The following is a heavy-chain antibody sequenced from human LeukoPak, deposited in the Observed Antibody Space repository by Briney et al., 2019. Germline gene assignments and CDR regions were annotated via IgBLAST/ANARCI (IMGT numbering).Heavy chain of an antibody. Sequence: GGSLRLSCAASGFTFSSHWMHWVRQAPGNGLVWVSLIDGDGSNTNYADSVKSPFVISRDNAKNTLFLQMSSLRADDTGVYYCTRDLGHCTGGTCFPSGPADYWGQGTLVTVSS. J-gene: IGHJ4*02. CDR2: IDGDGSNT. V-gene: IGHV3-74*01. D-gene: IGHD2-15*01. CDR1: GFTFSSHW. CDR3: TRDLGHCTGGTCFPSGPADY.